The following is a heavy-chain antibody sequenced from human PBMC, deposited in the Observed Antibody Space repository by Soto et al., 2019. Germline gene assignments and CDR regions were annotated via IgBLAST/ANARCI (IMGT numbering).Heavy chain of an antibody. J-gene: IGHJ4*02. V-gene: IGHV3-21*01. D-gene: IGHD3-10*01. CDR1: GFTFSSYS. Sequence: GGSLRLSCAASGFTFSSYSMNWVRQAPGKGLEWVSSISSSSSYIYYADSVKGRFTISRDNAKNSLYLQMNSLRSEDTAVYYCARAHGWFGDLDIQYYFDYWGQGTLVTVSS. CDR2: ISSSSSYI. CDR3: ARAHGWFGDLDIQYYFDY.